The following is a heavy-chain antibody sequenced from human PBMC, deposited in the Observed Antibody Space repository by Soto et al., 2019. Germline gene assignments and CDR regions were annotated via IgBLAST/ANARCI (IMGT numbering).Heavy chain of an antibody. CDR3: ARTRALYGSGSLHPQYYFDY. CDR2: IYYSGST. Sequence: SETLSLTCTVSGGSISSGGYYWSWIRQHPGKGLEWIGYIYYSGSTYYNPSLKSRVTISVDTSKNQFSLRLSSVTAADTAVYYCARTRALYGSGSLHPQYYFDYWGQGTLVTVS. CDR1: GGSISSGGYY. J-gene: IGHJ4*02. D-gene: IGHD3-10*01. V-gene: IGHV4-31*03.